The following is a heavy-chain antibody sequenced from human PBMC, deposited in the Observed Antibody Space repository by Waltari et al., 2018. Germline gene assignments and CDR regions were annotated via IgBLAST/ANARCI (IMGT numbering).Heavy chain of an antibody. V-gene: IGHV1-2*02. CDR3: ARGRYSSGWYTPDDY. J-gene: IGHJ4*02. D-gene: IGHD6-19*01. CDR2: INPNSGGT. Sequence: QVQLVQSGAEVKKPGASVKVSCKASGYTFTGYYMHWVRRAPGQGLEWMGWINPNSGGTNYAQKFQGRVTMTRDTSISTAYMELSRLRSDDTAVYYCARGRYSSGWYTPDDYWGQGTLVTVSS. CDR1: GYTFTGYY.